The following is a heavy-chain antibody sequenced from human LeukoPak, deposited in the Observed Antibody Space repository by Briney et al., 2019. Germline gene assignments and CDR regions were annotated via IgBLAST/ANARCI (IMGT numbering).Heavy chain of an antibody. CDR2: INPNSGGT. CDR3: ARAPKYYYYMDV. V-gene: IGHV1-2*02. Sequence: GASVTVSCKASGYSFTGYYMHWVRQAPGQGLEWMGWINPNSGGTNYAQKFQGRVTMTRDTSISTAYMELSRLRPDDTAVYYCARAPKYYYYMDVWGKGTTVTVSS. J-gene: IGHJ6*03. CDR1: GYSFTGYY.